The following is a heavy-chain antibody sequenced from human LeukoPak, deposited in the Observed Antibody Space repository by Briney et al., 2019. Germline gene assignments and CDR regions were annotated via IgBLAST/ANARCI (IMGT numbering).Heavy chain of an antibody. J-gene: IGHJ4*02. CDR2: IKQDGSEK. D-gene: IGHD2-2*01. Sequence: SGGSLRLSCAASGFTFSSYWMSWVRQAPGKGLEWVANIKQDGSEKYYVDSVKGRFTISRDNAKNSLYLQMNSLRAEDTAVYYCARGGYCSSTSCYHVGLWGQGTLVTVSS. CDR3: ARGGYCSSTSCYHVGL. CDR1: GFTFSSYW. V-gene: IGHV3-7*01.